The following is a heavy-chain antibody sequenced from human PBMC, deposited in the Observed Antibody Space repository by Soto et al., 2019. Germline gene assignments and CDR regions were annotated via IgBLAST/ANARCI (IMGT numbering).Heavy chain of an antibody. D-gene: IGHD3-3*01. CDR1: GGSITSYY. V-gene: IGHV4-59*01. J-gene: IGHJ1*01. CDR3: ASLNYDFWSGYSHYAEYFQH. Sequence: SETLSLTCTVSGGSITSYYWSWIRQPPGEGLEWIGYIYYSGSTNYNPSLKSRVTISVDTSKNQFSLKLSSVTAADTAVYYCASLNYDFWSGYSHYAEYFQHWGQGTLVTVSS. CDR2: IYYSGST.